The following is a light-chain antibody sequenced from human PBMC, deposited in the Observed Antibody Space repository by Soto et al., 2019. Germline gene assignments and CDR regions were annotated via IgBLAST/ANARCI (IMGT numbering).Light chain of an antibody. Sequence: QSALTQPASVSGSPGQSITISCTGTSTDIGTYNYVSWYQHRPGKAPKLLIYDVTIRPSGVSSRFSGSKSGNTASLTISGLQADDEADYYCSSYTASSSRGVFGGGTKLTVL. V-gene: IGLV2-14*03. CDR3: SSYTASSSRGV. CDR2: DVT. CDR1: STDIGTYNY. J-gene: IGLJ2*01.